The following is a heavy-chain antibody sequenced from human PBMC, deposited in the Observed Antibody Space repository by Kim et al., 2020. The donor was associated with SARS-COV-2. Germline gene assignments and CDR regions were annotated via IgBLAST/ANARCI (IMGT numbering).Heavy chain of an antibody. V-gene: IGHV3-48*02. CDR3: ARGAYSSSSYFDY. J-gene: IGHJ4*02. Sequence: SAESVKGRFTISGDNAKNSLYLQMNSLRDEDTAVYYCARGAYSSSSYFDYWGQGTLVTVSS. D-gene: IGHD6-6*01.